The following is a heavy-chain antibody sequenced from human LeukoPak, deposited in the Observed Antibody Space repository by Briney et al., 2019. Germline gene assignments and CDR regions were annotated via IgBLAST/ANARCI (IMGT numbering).Heavy chain of an antibody. CDR3: ARAGMLVAAAD. D-gene: IGHD6-13*01. CDR2: INPNSGGA. CDR1: GYTFAGYY. Sequence: GASVKVSGNASGYTFAGYYMHWVRQAPGQGLEWMGWINPNSGGANYAQKFQGRVTMTRDTSISTAYMELSRLRSDDTAVYYCARAGMLVAAADWGQGTLVTVSS. J-gene: IGHJ4*02. V-gene: IGHV1-2*02.